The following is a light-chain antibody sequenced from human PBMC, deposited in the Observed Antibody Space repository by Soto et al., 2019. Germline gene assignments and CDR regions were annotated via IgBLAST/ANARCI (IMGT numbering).Light chain of an antibody. V-gene: IGKV3-15*01. CDR2: GAS. Sequence: EIVLTQSPVTLSVSPGERVTLSCRTSQRLSSNLAWYQQRPGQAPRLLIYGASIRATDIPARFIGSGSGTEFTLTISSLQSEDFAVYYCQQYTDWPTTFGQGTKVDIK. CDR3: QQYTDWPTT. J-gene: IGKJ1*01. CDR1: QRLSSN.